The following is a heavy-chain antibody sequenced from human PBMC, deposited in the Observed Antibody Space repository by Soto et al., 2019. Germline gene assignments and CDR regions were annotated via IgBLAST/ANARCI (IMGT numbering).Heavy chain of an antibody. Sequence: QITLKESGPTLVKPTQTLTLTCTFSGFSLSTSGVGVGWIRQPPGKALEWLALIYWDDDKRYSPSLKSRLTVTKDTSKDLVFLTMTIMDPVETATYYCAHISQYCSGGSCYYYWGQGTLVTVSS. V-gene: IGHV2-5*02. D-gene: IGHD2-15*01. CDR2: IYWDDDK. J-gene: IGHJ4*02. CDR3: AHISQYCSGGSCYYY. CDR1: GFSLSTSGVG.